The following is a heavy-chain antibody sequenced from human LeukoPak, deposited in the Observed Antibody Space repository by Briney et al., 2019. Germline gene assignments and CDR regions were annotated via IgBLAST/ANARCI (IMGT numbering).Heavy chain of an antibody. CDR1: GYTLTNHY. CDR2: IHPSGDRT. CDR3: ARVPEAGYNPDY. V-gene: IGHV1-46*01. J-gene: IGHJ4*02. D-gene: IGHD5-24*01. Sequence: GASVKVSCKASGYTLTNHYMYWVRQAPGQGLEWMGIIHPSGDRTSYAQKFQGRVTMTSDTSTSTVYMELSSLRSEDTAVYYCARVPEAGYNPDYWGQGTLVTVSA.